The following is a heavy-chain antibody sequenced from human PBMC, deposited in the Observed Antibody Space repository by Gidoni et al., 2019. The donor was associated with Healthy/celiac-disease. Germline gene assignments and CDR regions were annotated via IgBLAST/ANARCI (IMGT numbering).Heavy chain of an antibody. CDR3: ATAGGDSGSYPA. D-gene: IGHD1-26*01. J-gene: IGHJ4*02. V-gene: IGHV1-24*01. Sequence: QVQLVQSGAEVKKPGASVKVSCKVAGYTLTELSMHWVRQAPGKGLEWRGGFAPEDGETIYAQKCQGRVTMTEDTSTDTAYMELSSLRSEETAVYYCATAGGDSGSYPAWGQGTLVTVSS. CDR1: GYTLTELS. CDR2: FAPEDGET.